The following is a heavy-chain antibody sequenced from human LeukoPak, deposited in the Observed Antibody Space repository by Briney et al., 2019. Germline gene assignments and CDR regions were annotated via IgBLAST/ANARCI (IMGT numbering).Heavy chain of an antibody. D-gene: IGHD1-26*01. J-gene: IGHJ5*02. V-gene: IGHV1-69*05. CDR1: GCTFSSYA. Sequence: ASVKVSCKASGCTFSSYAISWVRQAPGQGLEWMGGIIPIFGTANYAQKFQGRVTITTDESTSTAYMELSSLRSEDTAVYYCARDLGGRVGRWYFHWFDPWGQGTMVTVSS. CDR3: ARDLGGRVGRWYFHWFDP. CDR2: IIPIFGTA.